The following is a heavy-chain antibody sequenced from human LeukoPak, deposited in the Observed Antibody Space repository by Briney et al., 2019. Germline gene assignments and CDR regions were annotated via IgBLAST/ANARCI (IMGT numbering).Heavy chain of an antibody. CDR3: ARALPTYYDSSGYTFFDY. CDR1: GGSISSGDYY. Sequence: SETLSLTCTVSGGSISSGDYYWSWIRQPPGKGLEWIVYIYYSGSTYYNPSLKSRVTISVDTSKNQFSLKLSSVTAADTAVYYCARALPTYYDSSGYTFFDYWGQGTLVTVSS. CDR2: IYYSGST. D-gene: IGHD3-22*01. V-gene: IGHV4-30-4*08. J-gene: IGHJ4*02.